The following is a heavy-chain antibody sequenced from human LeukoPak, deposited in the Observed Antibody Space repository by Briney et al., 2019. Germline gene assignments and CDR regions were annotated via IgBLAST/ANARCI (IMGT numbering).Heavy chain of an antibody. J-gene: IGHJ4*02. CDR1: GGSISTYY. CDR2: IYYSGST. CDR3: ARDYDSSGYYWS. D-gene: IGHD3-22*01. V-gene: IGHV4-59*01. Sequence: SETLSLTCTVSGGSISTYYWSWIRQPPGKGLEWIGYIYYSGSTNYNPSLKSRVTMLVDTSKSQFSLKLNSVTAADTAVYYCARDYDSSGYYWSWGQGTLVTVSS.